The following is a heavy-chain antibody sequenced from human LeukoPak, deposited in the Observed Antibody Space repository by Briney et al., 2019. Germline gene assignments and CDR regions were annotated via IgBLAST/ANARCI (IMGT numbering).Heavy chain of an antibody. Sequence: GGSLRLSCAGSGFTFSSYSMSWVRQVPGKGLEWVSSVSSSSTYIYYADSVKGRFTISRDNAKNSLYLQMNSLRAEDTAVYYVARARHGPGRYHSHMDASGIGTPVTVSS. CDR1: GFTFSSYS. D-gene: IGHD1-26*01. J-gene: IGHJ6*03. CDR3: ARARHGPGRYHSHMDA. V-gene: IGHV3-21*01. CDR2: VSSSSTYI.